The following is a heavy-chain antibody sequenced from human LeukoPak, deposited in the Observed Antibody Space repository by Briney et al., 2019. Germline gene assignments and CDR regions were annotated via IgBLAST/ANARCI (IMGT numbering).Heavy chain of an antibody. CDR2: ISSGSRSI. Sequence: GGSLRLSCAASGFTFSTYNMDWVRQAPGKGLEWVASISSGSRSIYYGDSLKGRLTISRDNAKNLVYLQMKSLRDEDTAVYYCARDPSIVGATMLPNFDYWGQGTLVAVSS. V-gene: IGHV3-21*01. CDR1: GFTFSTYN. D-gene: IGHD1-26*01. J-gene: IGHJ4*02. CDR3: ARDPSIVGATMLPNFDY.